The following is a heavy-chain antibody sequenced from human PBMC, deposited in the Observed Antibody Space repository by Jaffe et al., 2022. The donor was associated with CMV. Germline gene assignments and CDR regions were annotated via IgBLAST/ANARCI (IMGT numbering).Heavy chain of an antibody. CDR3: VKKLGYGYALDY. Sequence: EVQMLESGGGLVQPGGSLRLSCAASGFTFSTYVMAWVRQAPGKGLEWVSSIGGRGDYTLYADSVKGRFTISRDNSKSTLSLQMNSLRADDTAVYYCVKKLGYGYALDYWGQGTLVTVSS. CDR1: GFTFSTYV. V-gene: IGHV3-23*01. CDR2: IGGRGDYT. J-gene: IGHJ4*02. D-gene: IGHD5-18*01.